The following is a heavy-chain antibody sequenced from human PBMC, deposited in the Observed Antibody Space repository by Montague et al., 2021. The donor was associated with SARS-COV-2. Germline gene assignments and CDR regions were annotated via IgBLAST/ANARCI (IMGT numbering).Heavy chain of an antibody. V-gene: IGHV4-34*01. Sequence: SETLSLTCAVHGTSFSGYYWNWIRQPPGKGLELIGESNHCGSTKYSPSLKSRLTISADTSKNQFSLKLTSVAAADTAVYYCARLRDGVVPSPILGVGPYYSYYSMDVWGRGTTVTVSS. J-gene: IGHJ6*01. CDR2: SNHCGST. CDR3: ARLRDGVVPSPILGVGPYYSYYSMDV. CDR1: GTSFSGYY. D-gene: IGHD3-10*01.